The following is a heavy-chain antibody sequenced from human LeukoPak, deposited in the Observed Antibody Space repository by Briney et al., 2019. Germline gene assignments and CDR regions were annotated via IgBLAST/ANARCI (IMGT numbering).Heavy chain of an antibody. V-gene: IGHV4-31*03. CDR3: ARGVDTAMVAYFDY. CDR1: GGSISSGGYY. J-gene: IGHJ4*02. Sequence: SQTLSLTCTVSGGSISSGGYYWSWIRQHPGKGLEWIGYIYYSGSTYYNPSLKSRVTISVDTSKNQFSLKLSSVTAADTAVYYCARGVDTAMVAYFDYWGQGTLVTVSS. D-gene: IGHD5-18*01. CDR2: IYYSGST.